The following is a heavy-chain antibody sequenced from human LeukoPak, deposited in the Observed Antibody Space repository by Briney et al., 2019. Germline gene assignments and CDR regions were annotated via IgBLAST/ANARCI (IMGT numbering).Heavy chain of an antibody. J-gene: IGHJ4*02. CDR1: GGSISGGGYS. D-gene: IGHD1-1*01. V-gene: IGHV4-30-2*01. CDR3: ARAGELDYYFDY. Sequence: PSETLSLTCAVSGGSISGGGYSWSWIRQPPGKGLEWIGYIYHSGSTYYNPSLKSRVTISVDRSKNQFSLKLSSVTAADTAVYYCARAGELDYYFDYWGQGTLVTVSS. CDR2: IYHSGST.